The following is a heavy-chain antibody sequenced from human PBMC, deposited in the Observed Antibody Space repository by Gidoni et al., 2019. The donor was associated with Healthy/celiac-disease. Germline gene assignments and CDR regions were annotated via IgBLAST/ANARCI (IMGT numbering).Heavy chain of an antibody. D-gene: IGHD1-26*01. V-gene: IGHV1-2*04. CDR3: ARGGFRGSYYYYYYMDV. CDR2: INPNSGGT. J-gene: IGHJ6*03. CDR1: GYTFTGYY. Sequence: QVQLVQSGAEVKKPGASVKVSCKASGYTFTGYYMHWVRQAPGQGLEWMGWINPNSGGTNYAQKFQGWVTMTRDTSISTAYMELSRLRSDDTAVYYCARGGFRGSYYYYYYMDVWGKGTTVTVSS.